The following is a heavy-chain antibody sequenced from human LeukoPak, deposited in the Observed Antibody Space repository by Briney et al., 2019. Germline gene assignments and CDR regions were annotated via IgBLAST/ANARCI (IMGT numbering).Heavy chain of an antibody. CDR3: ASRPYYYGSGSYHNYYYYMDV. J-gene: IGHJ6*03. V-gene: IGHV4-34*01. CDR1: GGSFSGYY. Sequence: SETLSLTCAVYGGSFSGYYWSWIRRPPGKGLEWIGEINHSGSTNYNPSLKSRATISVDTSKNQFSLKLSSVTAADTAVYYCASRPYYYGSGSYHNYYYYMDVWGKGTTVTISS. CDR2: INHSGST. D-gene: IGHD3-10*01.